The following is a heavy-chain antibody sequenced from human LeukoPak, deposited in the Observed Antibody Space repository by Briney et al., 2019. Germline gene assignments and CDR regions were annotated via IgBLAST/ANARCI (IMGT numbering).Heavy chain of an antibody. Sequence: PGGSLRLSCAASGFTFSSYSMNWVRQAPGKGLEWVSYISSSGSTIYYADSVKGRFTISRDNAKNSLYLQMNSLRAEDAAIYYCARGKTPLYYYGLDVWGQGTTVTVSS. CDR2: ISSSGSTI. CDR3: ARGKTPLYYYGLDV. CDR1: GFTFSSYS. V-gene: IGHV3-48*04. J-gene: IGHJ6*02.